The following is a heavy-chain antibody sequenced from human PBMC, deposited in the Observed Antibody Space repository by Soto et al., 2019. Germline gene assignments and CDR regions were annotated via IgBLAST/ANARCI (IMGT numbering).Heavy chain of an antibody. Sequence: GGSLRLSCAASGFTLSNFYISLVRQAPGKGLEWLGNIKGDGSDAHYVDSVKGRFTISRYNAGHSIYLQMNNLRGEDTAMYYCARDPVTSHWGHGTLVTVSS. CDR3: ARDPVTSH. CDR2: IKGDGSDA. CDR1: GFTLSNFY. V-gene: IGHV3-7*03. J-gene: IGHJ4*01.